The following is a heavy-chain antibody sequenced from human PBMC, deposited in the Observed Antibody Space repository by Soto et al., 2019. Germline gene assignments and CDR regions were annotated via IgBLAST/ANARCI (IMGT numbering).Heavy chain of an antibody. D-gene: IGHD2-8*01. CDR1: GFTFSTYA. V-gene: IGHV3-23*01. CDR2: ISGIGDST. CDR3: AHPRGYGVFDAYDN. J-gene: IGHJ3*02. Sequence: PGGSLRLSCAASGFTFSTYAMSWVRQAPGRGLEWVSAISGIGDSTYYADSVKGRFTISRDNSINTLYLQMHSLRTEDTAVYFCAHPRGYGVFDAYDNWGQGAMVTVSS.